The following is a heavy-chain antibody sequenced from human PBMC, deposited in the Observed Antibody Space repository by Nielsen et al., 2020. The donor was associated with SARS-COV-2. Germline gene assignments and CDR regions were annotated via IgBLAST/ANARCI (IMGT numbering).Heavy chain of an antibody. CDR1: GYTFTSYA. D-gene: IGHD3-16*01. CDR3: ARERLWGRYYFDY. Sequence: ASVKVSCKASGYTFTSYAMHWVRQAPGQRLEWMGWINAGNGNTKYSQKFQGRVTITRDTSASTAYMELSSLRSEDTAVYYCARERLWGRYYFDYWGQGTLVTVSS. J-gene: IGHJ4*02. CDR2: INAGNGNT. V-gene: IGHV1-3*01.